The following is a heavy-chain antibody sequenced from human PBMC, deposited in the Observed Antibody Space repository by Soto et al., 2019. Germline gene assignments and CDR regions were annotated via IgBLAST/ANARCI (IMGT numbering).Heavy chain of an antibody. V-gene: IGHV4-4*07. D-gene: IGHD5-12*01. CDR2: IYTSGST. J-gene: IGHJ5*02. CDR1: GGSISSYY. CDR3: ARPEGGYGSGYSWFDP. Sequence: SETLSLTCTVSGGSISSYYWSWIRRPAGKGLEWIGRIYTSGSTYYNPSLKSRVIISLDTSKNQFSLKLSSVTAADTALYYCARPEGGYGSGYSWFDPWGQGTRVTVSS.